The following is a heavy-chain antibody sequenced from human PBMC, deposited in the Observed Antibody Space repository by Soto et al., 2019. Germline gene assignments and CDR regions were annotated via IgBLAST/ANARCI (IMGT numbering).Heavy chain of an antibody. J-gene: IGHJ4*02. CDR2: IIPIFGTA. CDR1: GGTFSSYA. V-gene: IGHV1-69*13. CDR3: ARYYYDSSGYERYFDY. D-gene: IGHD3-22*01. Sequence: SGKVSCKASGGTFSSYAISWVRQAPGQGLEWMGGIIPIFGTANYAQKFQGRVTITADESTSTAYMELSSLRSEDTAVYYCARYYYDSSGYERYFDYWGQGTLVTVSS.